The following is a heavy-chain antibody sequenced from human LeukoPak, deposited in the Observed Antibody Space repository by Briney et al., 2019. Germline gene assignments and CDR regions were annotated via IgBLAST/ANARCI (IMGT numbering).Heavy chain of an antibody. J-gene: IGHJ4*02. D-gene: IGHD5-24*01. CDR3: ARVFRRDGYFDY. CDR1: GGSFRNSY. CDR2: IYSSGST. Sequence: SETLSLTCTVSGGSFRNSYWSWIRQPPGKGLEWIGYIYSSGSTNYNPSLKSRVTISVDTSRKQFSLKLSSVTAADTAVYYCARVFRRDGYFDYWGQGTLVTVSS. V-gene: IGHV4-59*01.